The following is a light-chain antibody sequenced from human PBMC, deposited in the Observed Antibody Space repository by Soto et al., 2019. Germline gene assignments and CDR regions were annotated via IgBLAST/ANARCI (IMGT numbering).Light chain of an antibody. CDR3: QQSYSSLWT. V-gene: IGKV1-39*01. CDR2: ATS. CDR1: QSISSY. J-gene: IGKJ1*01. Sequence: DIQMTQSPSSLSASVGDRVTITCRASQSISSYLNWYQQKPGRAPTLLIYATSTLQSGVPSRFSGSGSGTDFTLTISSLQPADFATYYCQQSYSSLWTFGQGTKVEIK.